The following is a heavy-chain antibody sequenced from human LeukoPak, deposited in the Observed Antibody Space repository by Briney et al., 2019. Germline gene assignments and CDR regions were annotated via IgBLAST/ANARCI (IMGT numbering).Heavy chain of an antibody. Sequence: ASVMVSCKASGYTFTAYYVHWVRQAPGQGLEWIGWVNPNTGDTNYAPKFQGRVTMIKDTSTNSAYMELNKLTSDDTAVYYCGRGNKSFDPWGQGTLVTVSS. D-gene: IGHD1/OR15-1a*01. J-gene: IGHJ5*02. CDR2: VNPNTGDT. CDR1: GYTFTAYY. V-gene: IGHV1-2*02. CDR3: GRGNKSFDP.